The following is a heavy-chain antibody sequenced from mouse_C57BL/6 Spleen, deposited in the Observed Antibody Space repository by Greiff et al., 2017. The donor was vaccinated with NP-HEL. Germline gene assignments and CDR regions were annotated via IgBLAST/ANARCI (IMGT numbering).Heavy chain of an antibody. CDR3: ARPHYYGSSFFAY. D-gene: IGHD1-1*01. CDR2: IYPRSGNT. V-gene: IGHV1-81*01. J-gene: IGHJ3*01. Sequence: VKLQESGAELARPGASVKLSCKASGYTFTSYGISWVKQRTGQGLEWIGEIYPRSGNTYYNEKFKGKATLTADKSSSTAYMELRSLTSEDSAVYFCARPHYYGSSFFAYWGQGTLVTVSA. CDR1: GYTFTSYG.